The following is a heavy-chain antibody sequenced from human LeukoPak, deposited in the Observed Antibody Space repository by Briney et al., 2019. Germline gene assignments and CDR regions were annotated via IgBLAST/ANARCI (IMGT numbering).Heavy chain of an antibody. V-gene: IGHV4-34*01. Sequence: PSETLSLTCAVYGGSFSGHYWSWIRQPPGKGLEWIGEINHSGSTNYNPSLKSRVTISVDTSKNQFSLKLSSVTAADTAVYYCARGLLRPGNQSKYRKADYGMDVWGQGTTVTVSS. CDR3: ARGLLRPGNQSKYRKADYGMDV. CDR1: GGSFSGHY. CDR2: INHSGST. D-gene: IGHD3-10*02. J-gene: IGHJ6*02.